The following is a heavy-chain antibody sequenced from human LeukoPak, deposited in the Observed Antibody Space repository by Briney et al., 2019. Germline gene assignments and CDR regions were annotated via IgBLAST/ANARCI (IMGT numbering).Heavy chain of an antibody. CDR1: EFTFSSYA. CDR3: ARGVSTVSGSYDY. CDR2: ISGSGGST. D-gene: IGHD4-17*01. Sequence: PGGSLRLSCAASEFTFSSYAMSWVRQAPGKGLEWVSAISGSGGSTYYADSVKGRFTISRDNSKNTLYLQMSSLRAEDTAVYYCARGVSTVSGSYDYWGQGTLVTVSS. J-gene: IGHJ4*02. V-gene: IGHV3-23*01.